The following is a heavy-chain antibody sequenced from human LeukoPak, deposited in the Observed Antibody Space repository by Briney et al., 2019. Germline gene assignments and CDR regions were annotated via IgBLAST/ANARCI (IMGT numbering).Heavy chain of an antibody. V-gene: IGHV3-23*01. D-gene: IGHD6-13*01. CDR3: AQEIAAVGYGMDV. CDR2: ISGSGGDT. J-gene: IGHJ6*01. CDR1: GFTFSIYA. Sequence: PGGSLRLSCAASGFTFSIYAMSWVRQAPGKGLEWVSAISGSGGDTYYADSVQGRFTISRDNSKKTLYLQMNSLRAEDTAEYYCAQEIAAVGYGMDVWGQGTTVTVSS.